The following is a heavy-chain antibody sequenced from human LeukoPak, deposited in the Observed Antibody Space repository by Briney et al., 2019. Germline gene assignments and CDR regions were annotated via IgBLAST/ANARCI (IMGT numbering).Heavy chain of an antibody. CDR2: ISVYNGNT. V-gene: IGHV1-18*01. CDR1: GYTFTSYG. CDR3: AGTPIGHYGDSQNAFDI. J-gene: IGHJ3*02. D-gene: IGHD4-17*01. Sequence: DSVKVSCKASGYTFTSYGIAWVRQAPGQGLEWMGWISVYNGNTNYAQKFQGRVTMTTDTSTSTADMELRSLRSDDTAVYYCAGTPIGHYGDSQNAFDIWGQGTMVTVSS.